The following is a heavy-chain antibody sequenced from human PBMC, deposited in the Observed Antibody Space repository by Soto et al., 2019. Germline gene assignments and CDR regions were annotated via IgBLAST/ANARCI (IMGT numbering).Heavy chain of an antibody. CDR2: IYYSGST. J-gene: IGHJ4*02. Sequence: SETLSLTCTVSGGSISSSSYYCGWIRQPPGKGLEWIGSIYYSGSTYYNPSLKSRVTISVDTSENQFSLKLSYVTAAATAVYYCASLGGYYCSGSRIDYWGQGTLVTVSS. CDR1: GGSISSSSYY. V-gene: IGHV4-39*01. D-gene: IGHD3-10*01. CDR3: ASLGGYYCSGSRIDY.